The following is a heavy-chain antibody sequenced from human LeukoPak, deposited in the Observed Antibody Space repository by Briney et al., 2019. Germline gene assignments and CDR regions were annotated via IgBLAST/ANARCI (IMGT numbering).Heavy chain of an antibody. V-gene: IGHV1-2*02. CDR1: GYTFTGYY. J-gene: IGHJ6*03. D-gene: IGHD5-18*01. CDR3: ARDLYSYGYEVPYYYYYMDV. CDR2: INPNSGGT. Sequence: VASVKVPCKASGYTFTGYYMHWVRQAPGQGLEWMGWINPNSGGTNYAQKFQGRVTMTRDTSISTAYMELSRLRSDDTAVYYCARDLYSYGYEVPYYYYYMDVWGKGTTVTVSS.